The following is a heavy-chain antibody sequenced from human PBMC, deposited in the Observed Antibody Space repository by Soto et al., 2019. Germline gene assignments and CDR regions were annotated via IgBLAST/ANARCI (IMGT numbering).Heavy chain of an antibody. CDR1: GDSIYSGGYY. V-gene: IGHV4-31*03. CDR3: ARGKSGLNWFDP. CDR2: IYYIGSA. Sequence: SETLSLTCTISGDSIYSGGYYWGWIRQHPGKGLEWIGYIYYIGSAYYNPSLKSRVTISVDTSKNQFSLKLTSLTAADTAIYYCARGKSGLNWFDPWGKGTLVTVSS. J-gene: IGHJ5*02. D-gene: IGHD5-12*01.